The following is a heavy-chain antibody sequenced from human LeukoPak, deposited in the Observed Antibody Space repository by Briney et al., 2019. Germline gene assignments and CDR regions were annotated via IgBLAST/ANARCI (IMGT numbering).Heavy chain of an antibody. CDR2: IFFRGKT. Sequence: PSETLSLTCTVSRGYISSSYYYWGWIRQPPGKGLEWLGQIFFRGKTYHNPALKSRVTMSVDTSRNQFSLMLDSVTAADSAVYYCARVKSGAYYYDYFDSWGQGALVTVSS. J-gene: IGHJ4*02. CDR1: RGYISSSYYY. CDR3: ARVKSGAYYYDYFDS. V-gene: IGHV4-39*01. D-gene: IGHD3-22*01.